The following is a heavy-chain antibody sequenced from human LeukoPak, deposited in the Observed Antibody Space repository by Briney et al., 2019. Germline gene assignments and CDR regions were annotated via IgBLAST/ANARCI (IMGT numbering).Heavy chain of an antibody. CDR2: IYYSGST. CDR3: ASPGYGDYHQMEYFQH. Sequence: SETLSLTCTVSGGSISSSSYYWGWIRQPPGKGLEWIGSIYYSGSTYYNPSLKSRVTISVDTSKNQFSLKLSSVTAADTAVYYCASPGYGDYHQMEYFQHWGQGTLVTVSS. D-gene: IGHD4-17*01. CDR1: GGSISSSSYY. V-gene: IGHV4-39*01. J-gene: IGHJ1*01.